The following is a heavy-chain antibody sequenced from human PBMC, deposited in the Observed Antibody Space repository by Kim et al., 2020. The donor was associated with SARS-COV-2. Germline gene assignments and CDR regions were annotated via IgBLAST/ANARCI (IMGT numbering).Heavy chain of an antibody. Sequence: TYYADSVKGQFTISRDIPKDTLYLQMNSLRAEDTAVYYCSSSTVGAYFDYWGQGSLVTVSS. J-gene: IGHJ4*02. CDR3: SSSTVGAYFDY. CDR2: T. V-gene: IGHV3-53*01. D-gene: IGHD1-26*01.